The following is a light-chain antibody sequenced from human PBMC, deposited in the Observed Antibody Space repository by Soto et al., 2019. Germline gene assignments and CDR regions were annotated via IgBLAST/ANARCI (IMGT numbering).Light chain of an antibody. Sequence: DIQITQSHSTLSASVGDRVTITCRASQSISSWLAWYQQKPGKAPKLLIYDASSLESGVPSRFSGSGSGTEFTLTISSLQPDDFAPYYCQQYNTYPWTFDQGTKVDVK. CDR3: QQYNTYPWT. CDR2: DAS. J-gene: IGKJ1*01. CDR1: QSISSW. V-gene: IGKV1-5*01.